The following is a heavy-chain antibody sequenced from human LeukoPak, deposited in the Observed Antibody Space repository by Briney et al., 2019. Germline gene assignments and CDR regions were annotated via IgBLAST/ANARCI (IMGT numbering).Heavy chain of an antibody. CDR2: IYTSGDT. D-gene: IGHD3-22*01. CDR1: GGSFSGYY. CDR3: ARDAYYYDTSGYYLLDY. J-gene: IGHJ4*02. V-gene: IGHV4-4*07. Sequence: KASETLSLTCAVYGGSFSGYYWSWIRQPAGKGLGWIGRIYTSGDTYYNPSLMSRVTMSVDTSKNQFSLKLSSVTAADTAVYYCARDAYYYDTSGYYLLDYWGQGTLVTVSS.